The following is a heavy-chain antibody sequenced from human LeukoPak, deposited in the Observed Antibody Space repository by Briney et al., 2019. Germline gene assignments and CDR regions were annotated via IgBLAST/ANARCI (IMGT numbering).Heavy chain of an antibody. J-gene: IGHJ4*02. D-gene: IGHD2-2*01. CDR2: IYNNGST. CDR1: GGSGGSISSSYY. V-gene: IGHV4-4*02. CDR3: ARAGLGYWTSAGGFLSLDY. Sequence: SETLSLTCAVSGGSGGSISSSYYWRSVRQPPGKGLEWIGEIYNNGSTILNRPLKIRVTISEDKSKNQISLRQNSVTAADTAVYYCARAGLGYWTSAGGFLSLDYWGQGTLVTVSS.